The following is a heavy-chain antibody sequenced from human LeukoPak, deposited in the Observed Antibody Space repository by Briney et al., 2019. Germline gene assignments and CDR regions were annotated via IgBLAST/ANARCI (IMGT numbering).Heavy chain of an antibody. CDR3: ARDYSNLHFDY. V-gene: IGHV1-46*03. D-gene: IGHD4-11*01. Sequence: GALVKVACKASGYTFTSYYMHWVRQAPGQGLECMGIINPSGGSTSYAQKFQGRVTMTRDTSTSTVYMELSSLRSEDTAVYYCARDYSNLHFDYWGQGTLVTVSS. CDR2: INPSGGST. J-gene: IGHJ4*02. CDR1: GYTFTSYY.